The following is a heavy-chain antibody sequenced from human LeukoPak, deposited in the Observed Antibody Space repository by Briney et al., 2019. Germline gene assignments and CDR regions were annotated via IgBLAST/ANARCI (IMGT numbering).Heavy chain of an antibody. CDR1: GYTFTSYD. CDR2: MNPNSGNT. J-gene: IGHJ3*02. D-gene: IGHD3-10*01. CDR3: ARDGFGELSGNAFDI. Sequence: ASVKVSCKASGYTFTSYDINWVRQATGQGLEGMGWMNPNSGNTGYAQKFQGRVTITRNTSISTAYMELSSLRSEDTAVYYCARDGFGELSGNAFDIWGQGTMVTVSS. V-gene: IGHV1-8*03.